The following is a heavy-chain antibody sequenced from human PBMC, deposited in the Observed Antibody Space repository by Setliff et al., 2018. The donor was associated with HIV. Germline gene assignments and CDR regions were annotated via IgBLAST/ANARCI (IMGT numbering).Heavy chain of an antibody. CDR3: VRVTSSSTGYNYYYGMDV. CDR1: GYTFISYA. Sequence: ASVKVSCKASGYTFISYAISWVRQAPGQGLEWMGGIIPIFGTANYAQKFQGRVTITADESTSTAYMELSSLRSEDTAVYYCVRVTSSSTGYNYYYGMDVWGQGTKVTVSS. CDR2: IIPIFGTA. J-gene: IGHJ6*02. V-gene: IGHV1-69*13. D-gene: IGHD6-6*01.